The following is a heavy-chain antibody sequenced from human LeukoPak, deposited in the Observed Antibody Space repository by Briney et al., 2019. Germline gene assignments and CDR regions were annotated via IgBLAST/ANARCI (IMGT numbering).Heavy chain of an antibody. D-gene: IGHD2-2*01. V-gene: IGHV4-59*08. CDR3: ASSKPDLDT. CDR2: TYNTENT. Sequence: PSETLTLTCTVSGGSISSFYWSWIRQPPGKGLEWIGYTYNTENTNYNPSLKSRVTISVDTSKNQFSLKVKSVTASDTAVYYRASSKPDLDTWGQGTLVTVSS. CDR1: GGSISSFY. J-gene: IGHJ5*02.